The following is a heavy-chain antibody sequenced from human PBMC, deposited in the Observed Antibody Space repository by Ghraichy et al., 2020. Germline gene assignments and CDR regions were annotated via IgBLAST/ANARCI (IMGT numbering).Heavy chain of an antibody. CDR1: GFTFSTYQ. J-gene: IGHJ4*02. CDR2: ISASGATT. D-gene: IGHD4-11*01. V-gene: IGHV3-48*03. Sequence: GGSLRLSCAASGFTFSTYQMNWVRQAPGKGLEWISFISASGATTYYAESVKGRFTISRDIAKNSLYLQMNSLRAEDTAVYYCARIEESNSDRAIDYWGQGTLVTVSS. CDR3: ARIEESNSDRAIDY.